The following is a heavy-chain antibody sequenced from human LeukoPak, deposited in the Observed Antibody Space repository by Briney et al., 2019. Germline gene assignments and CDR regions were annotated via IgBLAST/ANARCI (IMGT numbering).Heavy chain of an antibody. D-gene: IGHD5-18*01. CDR2: INHSEST. Sequence: SETLSLTCAVYGGSFSDYYWSWLRQPPGKGLEWIGEINHSESTNYNPSLKSRVTISVDTSKNQFSLKVNSVTAADTAVYYCARRGYTYGWGWFDPWGQGTLVTVSS. V-gene: IGHV4-34*01. CDR3: ARRGYTYGWGWFDP. J-gene: IGHJ5*02. CDR1: GGSFSDYY.